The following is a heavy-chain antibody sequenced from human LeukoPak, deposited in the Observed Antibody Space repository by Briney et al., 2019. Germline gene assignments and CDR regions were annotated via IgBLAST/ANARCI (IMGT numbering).Heavy chain of an antibody. D-gene: IGHD6-6*01. CDR3: AKDHSSSSGLDY. V-gene: IGHV3-30*02. CDR2: IRYDGSNK. CDR1: GFTFSSYG. Sequence: GGSLRLSCAASGFTFSSYGMHWVRQAPGMGLEWVAFIRYDGSNKYYADSMKGRFTISRDNSKNTLYLRMNSLRAEDTAVYYCAKDHSSSSGLDYWGQGTLVTVSS. J-gene: IGHJ4*02.